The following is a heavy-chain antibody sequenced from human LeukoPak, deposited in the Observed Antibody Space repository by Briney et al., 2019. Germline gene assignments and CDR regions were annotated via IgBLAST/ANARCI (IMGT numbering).Heavy chain of an antibody. V-gene: IGHV1-2*02. CDR1: GYTFTGYY. J-gene: IGHJ4*02. CDR3: AKKGTTSSWYYFDY. D-gene: IGHD6-13*01. Sequence: ASVKVSCKASGYTFTGYYMHWVRQAPGQGLEWMGWINPNSGGTNYAQKFQGRVTMTRDTSISTAYMELSSLRAEDTAVYYCAKKGTTSSWYYFDYWGQGTLVTVSS. CDR2: INPNSGGT.